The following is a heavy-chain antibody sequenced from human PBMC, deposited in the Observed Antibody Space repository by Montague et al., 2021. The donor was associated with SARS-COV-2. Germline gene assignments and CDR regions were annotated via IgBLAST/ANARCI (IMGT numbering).Heavy chain of an antibody. V-gene: IGHV4-34*01. CDR1: GGSFSGYY. J-gene: IGHJ4*02. CDR3: ARGSTVTHY. Sequence: SETLSLTCAVHGGSFSGYYWSWIRQPPGKGLEWIGEINHSGSTNYIPSLKSRVTISVDTSKNQFSLKLSSVTAADTAVYYCARGSTVTHYWGQGTLVTVSS. D-gene: IGHD4-17*01. CDR2: INHSGST.